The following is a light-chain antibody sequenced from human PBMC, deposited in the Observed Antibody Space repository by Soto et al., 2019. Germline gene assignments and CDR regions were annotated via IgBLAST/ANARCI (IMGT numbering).Light chain of an antibody. Sequence: DIQLTQSPSFLSASVGDRVTITCRASQGISSYLAWYQQKPGKAPKLLIYAASTLQSGVPSRFSGSGSGTEFTLTIISLQPEDFATYYCQQLNSCPVTFGKGTRLEIK. CDR2: AAS. J-gene: IGKJ5*01. CDR1: QGISSY. CDR3: QQLNSCPVT. V-gene: IGKV1-9*01.